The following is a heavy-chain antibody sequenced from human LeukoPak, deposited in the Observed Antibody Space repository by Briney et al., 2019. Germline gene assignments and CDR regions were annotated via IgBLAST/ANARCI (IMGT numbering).Heavy chain of an antibody. V-gene: IGHV4-34*01. J-gene: IGHJ3*02. Sequence: SETLSLTCAVYGGSFSGYYWSWVRQSPEKGLEWIGQINHSGSTSYSPSLQSRLTISSDTPKNQFSLRLSSVTAADTAIYYCARQRDVGCSSIGCYGHGAFDIGGRGTVVTVSS. CDR2: INHSGST. D-gene: IGHD2-2*01. CDR3: ARQRDVGCSSIGCYGHGAFDI. CDR1: GGSFSGYY.